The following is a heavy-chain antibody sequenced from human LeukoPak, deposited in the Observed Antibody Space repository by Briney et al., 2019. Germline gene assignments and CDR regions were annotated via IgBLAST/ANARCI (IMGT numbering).Heavy chain of an antibody. CDR1: GGSISSYY. Sequence: PSETLSLTCTVSGGSISSYYWSWIRQPAGKGLEWIGRIYTSGSTNYNPSLKSRVTMSMDTSKDQFSLNLSSVTAADTAVYYCARVGYCSSTTCYFDHWGQGTLVTVSS. D-gene: IGHD2-2*01. J-gene: IGHJ4*02. CDR3: ARVGYCSSTTCYFDH. CDR2: IYTSGST. V-gene: IGHV4-4*07.